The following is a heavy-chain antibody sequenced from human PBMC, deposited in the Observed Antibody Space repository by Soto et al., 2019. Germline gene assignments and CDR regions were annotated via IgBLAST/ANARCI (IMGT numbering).Heavy chain of an antibody. CDR2: ISPSGENT. Sequence: GGSLRLSCEASGFTFTTSGMTWVRQAPQKGLEWVSTISPSGENTYYADSVKGRFTNSRDNSKNMLNLKMNKLRAEDTAVYYCAKDWARGAFDVWGQATVVTVSS. CDR3: AKDWARGAFDV. D-gene: IGHD3-10*01. J-gene: IGHJ3*01. CDR1: GFTFTTSG. V-gene: IGHV3-23*01.